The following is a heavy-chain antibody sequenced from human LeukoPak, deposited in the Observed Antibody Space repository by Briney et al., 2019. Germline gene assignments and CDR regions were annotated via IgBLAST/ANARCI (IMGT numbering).Heavy chain of an antibody. V-gene: IGHV3-23*01. Sequence: GGTLRLSCAASGFTFSSYGMSWVRQAPGKGLEWVSAISGSGGSTYYADSVKGRFTISRDNAKNSLYLQMNSLRAEDTALYYCAKAGSIAVAGTPFDYWGQGTLVTVSS. CDR2: ISGSGGST. CDR1: GFTFSSYG. D-gene: IGHD6-19*01. CDR3: AKAGSIAVAGTPFDY. J-gene: IGHJ4*02.